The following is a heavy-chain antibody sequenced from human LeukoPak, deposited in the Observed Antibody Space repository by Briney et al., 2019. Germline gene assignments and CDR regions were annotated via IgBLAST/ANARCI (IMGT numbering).Heavy chain of an antibody. V-gene: IGHV3-30*02. CDR3: AKVPGEYGLAAAPTD. J-gene: IGHJ4*02. D-gene: IGHD6-13*01. CDR2: IRYDGSNK. Sequence: PGGSLRFSCAASGFTFSSYGMHWVRQAPGKGLEWVAFIRYDGSNKYYADSVKGRFTISRDNSKNTLYLQMNSLRAEDTAVYYCAKVPGEYGLAAAPTDWGQGTLVTVSS. CDR1: GFTFSSYG.